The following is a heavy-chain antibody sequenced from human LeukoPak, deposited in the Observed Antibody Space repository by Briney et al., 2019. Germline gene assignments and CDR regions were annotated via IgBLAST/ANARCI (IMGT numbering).Heavy chain of an antibody. CDR1: GFTFSTYA. V-gene: IGHV3-23*01. CDR3: AKDRGY. Sequence: GGSLRLSCAASGFTFSTYAMTGVRQAPGKGLEWVSAVSNTGGTTYYADSVKGRFTISRDNSKNTLYLQMDSLRAEDTAVYYCAKDRGYWGQGTLVTVSS. CDR2: VSNTGGTT. J-gene: IGHJ4*02.